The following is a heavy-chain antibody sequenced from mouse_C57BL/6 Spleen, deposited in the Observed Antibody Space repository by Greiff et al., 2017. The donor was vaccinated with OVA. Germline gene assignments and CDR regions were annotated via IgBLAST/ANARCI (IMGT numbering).Heavy chain of an antibody. CDR2: IYPGDGDT. CDR3: ARENYDYDGGY. J-gene: IGHJ2*01. Sequence: QVQLQQSGPELVKPGASVKISCKASGYAFSSSWMNWVKQRPGQGLEWIGRIYPGDGDTNYNGKFKGKATLTADKSSSTSYMQLSSLTSEDSAVYFCARENYDYDGGYWGQGTTLTVSS. D-gene: IGHD2-4*01. V-gene: IGHV1-82*01. CDR1: GYAFSSSW.